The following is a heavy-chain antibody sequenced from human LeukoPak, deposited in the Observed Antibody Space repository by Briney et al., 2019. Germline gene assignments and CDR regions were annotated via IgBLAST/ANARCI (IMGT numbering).Heavy chain of an antibody. J-gene: IGHJ4*02. Sequence: GRSLRLSCAASGFTFSSYGMHWVRQAPGKGLEWVANIKQDGSEKYYVDSVKGRFTISRDNAKNSLYLQMNSLRAEDTAVYYCARGRWGLDYWGQGTLVTVSS. V-gene: IGHV3-7*01. CDR1: GFTFSSYG. CDR3: ARGRWGLDY. CDR2: IKQDGSEK. D-gene: IGHD3-16*01.